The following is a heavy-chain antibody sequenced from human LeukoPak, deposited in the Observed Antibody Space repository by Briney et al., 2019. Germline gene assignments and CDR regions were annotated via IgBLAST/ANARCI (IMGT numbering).Heavy chain of an antibody. CDR3: ARADSYYYYMDV. V-gene: IGHV1-8*01. CDR1: GYTFSNYD. CDR2: MNVYSGNT. Sequence: ASVKVSFKASGYTFSNYDIIWVGQATGQGREWMGWMNVYSGNTGYLQKFQGRTTMPRNTSISTAYMELSSLRSDDTAVCYCARADSYYYYMDVWGTGTTVTVSS. J-gene: IGHJ6*03.